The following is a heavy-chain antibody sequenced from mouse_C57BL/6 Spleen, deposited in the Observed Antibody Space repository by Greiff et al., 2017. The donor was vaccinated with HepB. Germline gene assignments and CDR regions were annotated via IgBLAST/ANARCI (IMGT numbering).Heavy chain of an antibody. V-gene: IGHV1-72*01. J-gene: IGHJ1*03. Sequence: QVQLQQSGAELVKPGASVKLSCKASGYTFTSYWMHWVKQRPGRGLEWIGRIDPNSGGTKYNEKFKSKATLTVDKPSSTAYMQLSSLTSEDSAVYNCARSWVVAPYWYFDVWGTGTTVTVSS. CDR1: GYTFTSYW. CDR2: IDPNSGGT. D-gene: IGHD1-1*02. CDR3: ARSWVVAPYWYFDV.